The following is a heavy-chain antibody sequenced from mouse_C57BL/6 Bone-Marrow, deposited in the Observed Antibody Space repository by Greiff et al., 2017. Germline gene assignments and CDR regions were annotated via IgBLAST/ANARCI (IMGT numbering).Heavy chain of an antibody. D-gene: IGHD4-1*01. J-gene: IGHJ3*01. CDR1: GYAFTNYL. Sequence: QVQLQQSGAELVRPGTSVKVSCKASGYAFTNYLIEWVNQRPGQGLEWIGVINPGSGGTNYNEKFKGKATLTADKSSSTAYMQLSSLTSEDSAVYFCARSKNWDSWFAYWGRGNGITVSA. V-gene: IGHV1-54*01. CDR2: INPGSGGT. CDR3: ARSKNWDSWFAY.